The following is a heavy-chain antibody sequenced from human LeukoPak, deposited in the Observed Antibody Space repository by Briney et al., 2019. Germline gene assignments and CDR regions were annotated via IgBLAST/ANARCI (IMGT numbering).Heavy chain of an antibody. J-gene: IGHJ4*02. V-gene: IGHV4-34*01. CDR1: GGSFSGYY. D-gene: IGHD3-22*01. CDR3: ARGQGYYDSSGYYWAYFDY. Sequence: SETLSLTCAVYGGSFSGYYWSWIRQPPGKGLEWIGEINHSGSTNYNPSLKSRVTISVDTSKNQFSLKLSSVTAADTAVYYCARGQGYYDSSGYYWAYFDYWGQGTLVTVSS. CDR2: INHSGST.